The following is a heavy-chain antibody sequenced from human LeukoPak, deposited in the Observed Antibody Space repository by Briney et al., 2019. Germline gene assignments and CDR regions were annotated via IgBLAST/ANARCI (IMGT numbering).Heavy chain of an antibody. CDR2: IYYSGST. D-gene: IGHD3-16*01. CDR1: GGSISSYY. V-gene: IGHV4-59*08. J-gene: IGHJ3*02. Sequence: SETLSLTCTVSGGSISSYYWSWIRQPPGKGLEWIGYIYYSGSTNYNPSLKSRVTISVDTSKNQFSLKLSSVTAADTAVYYCARHAWSSNAFDIWGQGTMVTVSS. CDR3: ARHAWSSNAFDI.